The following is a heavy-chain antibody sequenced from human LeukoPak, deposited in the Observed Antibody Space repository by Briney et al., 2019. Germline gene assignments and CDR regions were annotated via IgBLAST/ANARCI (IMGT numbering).Heavy chain of an antibody. J-gene: IGHJ3*02. CDR1: GGSINSYY. V-gene: IGHV4-59*12. CDR2: IYYSGST. Sequence: SETLSLTCTVSGGSINSYYWSWIRQPPGKGLEWIGYIYYSGSTNYNPSLKSRVTISVDTSKNQFSLRLSSVTAADTAVYYCARTTDDAFDIWGQGTMVTVSS. D-gene: IGHD4-17*01. CDR3: ARTTDDAFDI.